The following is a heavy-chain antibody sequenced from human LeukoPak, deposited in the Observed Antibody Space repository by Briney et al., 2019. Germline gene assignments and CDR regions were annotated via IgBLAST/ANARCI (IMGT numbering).Heavy chain of an antibody. CDR1: GFTFSSYA. CDR3: ASSSIASADYYYYMDV. Sequence: GGSLRLSCAASGFTFSSYAMSWVRQAPGKGLEWVSAISGSGGSTYYAGSVKGRFTISRDNSKNTLYLQMHSLRAEDTAVYYCASSSIASADYYYYMDVWGKGTTVTVSS. CDR2: ISGSGGST. D-gene: IGHD6-13*01. V-gene: IGHV3-23*01. J-gene: IGHJ6*03.